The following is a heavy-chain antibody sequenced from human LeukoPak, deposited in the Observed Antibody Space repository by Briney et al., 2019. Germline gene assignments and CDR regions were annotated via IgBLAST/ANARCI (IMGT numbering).Heavy chain of an antibody. J-gene: IGHJ4*02. V-gene: IGHV4-39*01. CDR1: GVSISSSSYY. CDR3: ARRANCSSTSCYTLGYFDY. CDR2: IYYSGST. Sequence: PSETLSLTCTVSGVSISSSSYYWGWIRQPPGKGLEWIGSIYYSGSTYYNPSLKSRVTISVDTSKNQFSLKLSSVTAADTAVYYCARRANCSSTSCYTLGYFDYWGQGTLATVSS. D-gene: IGHD2-2*02.